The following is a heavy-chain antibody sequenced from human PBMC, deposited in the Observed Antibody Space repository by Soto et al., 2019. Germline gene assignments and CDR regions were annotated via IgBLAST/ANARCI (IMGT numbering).Heavy chain of an antibody. D-gene: IGHD4-17*01. J-gene: IGHJ4*02. CDR1: GDTFSSYA. Sequence: QVQLVQSGAEVKKPGSSVKVSCKASGDTFSSYAISWVRQAPGQGLEWMGGIILIFGTANYAQKFQGRGTITADDSTSTAYMELSSLRSEDTAVYYCARVLPYYGDYGFDYWGQGTLVTVSS. V-gene: IGHV1-69*01. CDR2: IILIFGTA. CDR3: ARVLPYYGDYGFDY.